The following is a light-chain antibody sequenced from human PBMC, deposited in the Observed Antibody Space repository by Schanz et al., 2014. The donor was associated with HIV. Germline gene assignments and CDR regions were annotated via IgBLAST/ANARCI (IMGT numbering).Light chain of an antibody. V-gene: IGLV2-14*01. Sequence: QSVLTQPASVSGSPGQSVAISCTGTSSDVGGYNYVSWYQQHPGKAPKLMIYDVTKRPSGVPDRFSGSKSGNTASLTISGLQAEDEADYYCGSYTTTSTYVFGAGTKLT. CDR2: DVT. CDR3: GSYTTTSTYV. CDR1: SSDVGGYNY. J-gene: IGLJ1*01.